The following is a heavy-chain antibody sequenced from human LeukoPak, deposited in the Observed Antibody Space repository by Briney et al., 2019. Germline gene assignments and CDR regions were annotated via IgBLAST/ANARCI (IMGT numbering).Heavy chain of an antibody. CDR1: GYSISSGFY. V-gene: IGHV4-38-2*02. Sequence: TSETLSLTCIVSGYSISSGFYWGWIRQPPGKGLEWIGSIYHSGSTYYNPSLKSRVTMSVDTSKNQFSLKLSSVTAADTAVYYCAREEGYDILTGYYMSEYNWFDPWGQGTLVTVSS. J-gene: IGHJ5*02. CDR3: AREEGYDILTGYYMSEYNWFDP. D-gene: IGHD3-9*01. CDR2: IYHSGST.